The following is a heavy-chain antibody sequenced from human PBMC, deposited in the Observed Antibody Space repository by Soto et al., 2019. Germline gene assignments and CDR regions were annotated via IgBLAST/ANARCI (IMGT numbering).Heavy chain of an antibody. D-gene: IGHD3-22*01. CDR3: SVVTHPYYFDY. CDR2: INPNSGGT. V-gene: IGHV1-2*02. Sequence: ASVKVSCKASGYTFTGYYMHWVRQAPGQGLGWMGWINPNSGGTNYAQKFQGRVTMTRDTSISTAYMELSRLRSDDTAVYYCSVVTHPYYFDYWGQGTLVTVSS. CDR1: GYTFTGYY. J-gene: IGHJ4*02.